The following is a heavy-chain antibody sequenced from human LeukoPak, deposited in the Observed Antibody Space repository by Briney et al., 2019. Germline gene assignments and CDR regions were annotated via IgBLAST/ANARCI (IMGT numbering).Heavy chain of an antibody. D-gene: IGHD4-23*01. CDR2: ISGDGGST. V-gene: IGHV3-43*02. CDR3: ARGDYGGNPDAFDI. J-gene: IGHJ3*02. CDR1: GFTFDDYA. Sequence: PGGSLRLSCAASGFTFDDYAMHWVRQAPGKGLEWVSLISGDGGSTYYADSVKGRFTISRDNSKTTLYLQMAGLRAEDTAVYYCARGDYGGNPDAFDIWGPGTMVTVSS.